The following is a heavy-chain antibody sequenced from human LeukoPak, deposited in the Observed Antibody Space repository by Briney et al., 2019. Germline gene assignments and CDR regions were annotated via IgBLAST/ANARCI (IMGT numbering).Heavy chain of an antibody. D-gene: IGHD3-9*01. CDR3: ARSTLYDILTEYYFDY. CDR2: ISSSSSYT. V-gene: IGHV3-11*03. J-gene: IGHJ4*02. CDR1: GFTFSDYH. Sequence: KPGGSLRLSCVASGFTFSDYHMSWIRQAPGKGLEWVSYISSSSSYTNYADSVKGRFTVSRDSAKNSLYLQMNSLRAEDTAVYYCARSTLYDILTEYYFDYWGQGTLVTVPS.